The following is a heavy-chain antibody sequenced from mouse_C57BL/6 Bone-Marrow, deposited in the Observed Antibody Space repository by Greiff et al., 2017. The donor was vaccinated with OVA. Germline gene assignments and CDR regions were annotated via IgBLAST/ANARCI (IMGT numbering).Heavy chain of an antibody. Sequence: VQLQQPGAELVRPGTSVKLSCKASGYTFTSYWMHWVKQRPGQGLEWIGVIDPSDSYTNYNQKFKGKATLTVDTSSSTAYMQLSSLTSEDSAVYYCAPLWYPFAYWGQGTLVTVSA. CDR3: APLWYPFAY. CDR2: IDPSDSYT. J-gene: IGHJ3*01. CDR1: GYTFTSYW. D-gene: IGHD2-1*01. V-gene: IGHV1-59*01.